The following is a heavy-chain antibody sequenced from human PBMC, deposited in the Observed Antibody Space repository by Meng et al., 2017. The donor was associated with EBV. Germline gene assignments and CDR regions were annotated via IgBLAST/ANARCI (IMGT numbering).Heavy chain of an antibody. J-gene: IGHJ4*02. V-gene: IGHV3-23*04. Sequence: EGERVGSGGGLVQPGGSLRLSCAASGFTFSSYAMSWVRQAPGKGLEWVSAISGSGGSTYYADSVKGRFTISRDNSKNTLYLQMNSLRAEDTAVYYCAGGQQWLRSPYFDYWGQGTLVTVSS. CDR3: AGGQQWLRSPYFDY. D-gene: IGHD5-12*01. CDR1: GFTFSSYA. CDR2: ISGSGGST.